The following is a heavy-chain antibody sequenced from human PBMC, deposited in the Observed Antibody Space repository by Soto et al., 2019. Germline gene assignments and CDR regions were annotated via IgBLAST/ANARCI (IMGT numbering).Heavy chain of an antibody. CDR1: GGSFSDYY. D-gene: IGHD3-10*01. CDR2: INHSGST. V-gene: IGHV4-34*01. J-gene: IGHJ3*02. CDR3: ARRVRGVNDAFDI. Sequence: SETLSLTCAVYGGSFSDYYWSWIRQSPGKGLEWIGEINHSGSTNYNPSLKSRVTISVDTSRNQFSLKLSPVTAADTAVCYCARRVRGVNDAFDIWGPGTMVTVSS.